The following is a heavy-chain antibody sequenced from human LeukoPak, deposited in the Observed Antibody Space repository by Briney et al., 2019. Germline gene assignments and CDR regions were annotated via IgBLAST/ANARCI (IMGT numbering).Heavy chain of an antibody. CDR2: ISGDGGST. V-gene: IGHV3-43*02. J-gene: IGHJ4*02. Sequence: GGSLRLSCAASGFTFDDYAMHWVRQAPGKGLEWVSLISGDGGSTYYADSVKGRFTISRDNSKNSLYLQMNSLRTEDTALYYCAKIFPPSYYYDSSGYYDPFDYWGRGTLVTVSS. CDR3: AKIFPPSYYYDSSGYYDPFDY. CDR1: GFTFDDYA. D-gene: IGHD3-22*01.